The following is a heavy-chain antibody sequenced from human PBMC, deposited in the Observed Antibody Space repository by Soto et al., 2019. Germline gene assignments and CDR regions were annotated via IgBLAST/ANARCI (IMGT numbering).Heavy chain of an antibody. J-gene: IGHJ3*02. D-gene: IGHD3-22*01. CDR3: ARGDYFDTSGHFSDAFDI. Sequence: GGSLRLSCRASGFTFSSYWMSWVRQAPGKGLEWVANIKPDGSEKWYVDSVKGRFTISRDNAKNSLYLQMISLRAEDTALYFCARGDYFDTSGHFSDAFDIWGQGTMVTVSS. V-gene: IGHV3-7*04. CDR2: IKPDGSEK. CDR1: GFTFSSYW.